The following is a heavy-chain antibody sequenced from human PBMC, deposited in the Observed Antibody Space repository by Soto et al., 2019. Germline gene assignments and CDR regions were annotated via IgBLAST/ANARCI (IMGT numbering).Heavy chain of an antibody. CDR3: ASSVYCGGDCYPLSNFDY. J-gene: IGHJ4*02. V-gene: IGHV1-45*02. CDR1: GYTFTYRY. Sequence: SVKVSCKASGYTFTYRYLHWVRQAPGQALEWMGWITPFNGNTNYAQKFQDRVTITRDRSMSTAYMELSSLRSEDTAMYYCASSVYCGGDCYPLSNFDYWGQGTLVTVSS. D-gene: IGHD2-21*01. CDR2: ITPFNGNT.